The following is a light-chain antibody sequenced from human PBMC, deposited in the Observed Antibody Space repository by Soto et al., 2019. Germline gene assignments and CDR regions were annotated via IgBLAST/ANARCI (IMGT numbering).Light chain of an antibody. CDR1: QSARRF. J-gene: IGKJ1*01. CDR3: QQSYSGLVA. V-gene: IGKV1-39*01. Sequence: GALSIRASQSARRFLAWYQQKSGQAPRLLIYAASSLQSGVPSRFSGSGSGTDFTLTINSLQAEDVATYYCQQSYSGLVAFGHGTNLDIK. CDR2: AAS.